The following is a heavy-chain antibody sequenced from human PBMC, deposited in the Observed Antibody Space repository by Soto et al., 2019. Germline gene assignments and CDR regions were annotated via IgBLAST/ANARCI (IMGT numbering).Heavy chain of an antibody. D-gene: IGHD3-10*01. Sequence: DVQLEESGGGLVKPGGSLRLSCVASEFTFSVYSMNWVRQAPGKGLEWVSSISSGSSYIYYADSVKGRFTISRDNDKSLLFLQMNSLRVDATAVYYCTRDRVKIRGGYYHYYGMDVWCQGTTVTVSS. CDR1: EFTFSVYS. CDR2: ISSGSSYI. J-gene: IGHJ6*02. V-gene: IGHV3-21*02. CDR3: TRDRVKIRGGYYHYYGMDV.